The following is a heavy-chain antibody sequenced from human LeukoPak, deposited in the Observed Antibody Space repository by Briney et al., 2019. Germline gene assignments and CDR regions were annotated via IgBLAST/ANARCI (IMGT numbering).Heavy chain of an antibody. V-gene: IGHV3-48*01. D-gene: IGHD2-2*02. J-gene: IGHJ4*02. CDR2: ISSSSSTI. Sequence: GGSLRLSCAASGFTFSGYSMNWVRQAPGKGLEWVSYISSSSSTIYYAVSVKGRFTISRDNAKNSLYLQMNSLRAEDTAVYYCARDGVYQDYWGQGTLVTVSS. CDR3: ARDGVYQDY. CDR1: GFTFSGYS.